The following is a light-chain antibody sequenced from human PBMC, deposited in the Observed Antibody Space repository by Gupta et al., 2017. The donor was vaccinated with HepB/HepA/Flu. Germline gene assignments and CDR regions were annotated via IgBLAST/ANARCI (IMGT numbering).Light chain of an antibody. CDR1: SSDVGDYNF. CDR3: SSYAGSNNVF. Sequence: QSALTQPPSASGSPGQSVTISCTGTSSDVGDYNFVSWFQQHPGKVPKLMIYEVNKRPSGVPDRFSGSKSVNTASLTVSGLQTEDEADYYCSSYAGSNNVFFGGGTKLTVL. CDR2: EVN. V-gene: IGLV2-8*01. J-gene: IGLJ2*01.